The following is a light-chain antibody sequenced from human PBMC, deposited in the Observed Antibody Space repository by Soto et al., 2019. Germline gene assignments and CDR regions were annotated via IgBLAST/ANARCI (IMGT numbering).Light chain of an antibody. CDR1: LNVNSY. Sequence: VLTQSPATLSLSPGERATLSCRASLNVNSYLAWYQQKPGQAPRLLIYDASNRAAGIPARFSGSGSGTDFTLTISSLQPEDVATYYGQRTYNAPPITFGQGTRLEIK. CDR2: DAS. J-gene: IGKJ5*01. CDR3: QRTYNAPPIT. V-gene: IGKV3-11*01.